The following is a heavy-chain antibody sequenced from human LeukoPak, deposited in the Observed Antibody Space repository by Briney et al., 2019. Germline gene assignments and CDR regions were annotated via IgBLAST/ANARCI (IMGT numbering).Heavy chain of an antibody. Sequence: SETLSLTCTVSVYSISSGYYWGWIRQPPGKGLEWIGSIYYSGSTYYNSSLKSRVTISVDTSKNQFSLKLSSVTAADTAVYYCASGYYYDSSGHFDYWGQGTLVTVSS. CDR1: VYSISSGYY. CDR3: ASGYYYDSSGHFDY. CDR2: IYYSGST. V-gene: IGHV4-38-2*02. J-gene: IGHJ4*02. D-gene: IGHD3-22*01.